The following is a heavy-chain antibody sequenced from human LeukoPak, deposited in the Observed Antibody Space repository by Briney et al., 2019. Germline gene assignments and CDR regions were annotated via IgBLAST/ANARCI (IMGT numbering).Heavy chain of an antibody. D-gene: IGHD4-17*01. V-gene: IGHV3-43D*03. CDR3: ARVNHGDYGGGYFDS. J-gene: IGHJ4*02. Sequence: QSGGSLRLSCAASGFTFDDFSMHWVRQAPGKGLEWVSLISWDGDSTYYADSVRGRFTISRDDNKKSLYLQMNSLRTEDTALYYCARVNHGDYGGGYFDSWGQGTLVTVSS. CDR2: ISWDGDST. CDR1: GFTFDDFS.